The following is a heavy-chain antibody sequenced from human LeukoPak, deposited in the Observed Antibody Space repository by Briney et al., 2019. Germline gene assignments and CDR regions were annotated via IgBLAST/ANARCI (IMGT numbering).Heavy chain of an antibody. CDR3: ARGTMTTVTYYFDY. Sequence: PGGSLRLSCAASGFTFSSYGMHWVRQAPGKGLEWVAVIWYDGSNKYCADSVKGRFTISRDNSKNTLYLQVNSLRAEDTAVYYCARGTMTTVTYYFDYWGQGTLVTVSS. J-gene: IGHJ4*02. D-gene: IGHD4-17*01. CDR1: GFTFSSYG. CDR2: IWYDGSNK. V-gene: IGHV3-33*01.